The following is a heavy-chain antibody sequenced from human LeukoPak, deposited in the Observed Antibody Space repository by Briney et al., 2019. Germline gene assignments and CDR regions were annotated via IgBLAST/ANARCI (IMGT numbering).Heavy chain of an antibody. CDR3: ASLVVVVPAAMSALSYYYGMDV. CDR1: GGSFSGYY. CDR2: INHSGST. J-gene: IGHJ6*02. V-gene: IGHV4-34*01. Sequence: LETLSLTCAVYGGSFSGYYWSWIRQPPGKGLEWIGEINHSGSTNYNPSLKSRVTISVDTSKNQFSLKLSSVTAADTAVYYCASLVVVVPAAMSALSYYYGMDVWGQGTTVTVSS. D-gene: IGHD2-2*01.